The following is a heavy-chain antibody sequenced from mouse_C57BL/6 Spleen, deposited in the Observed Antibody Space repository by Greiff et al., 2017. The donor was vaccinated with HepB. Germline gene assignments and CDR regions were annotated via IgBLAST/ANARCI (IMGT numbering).Heavy chain of an antibody. CDR2: INPNNGGT. CDR1: GYTFTDYN. J-gene: IGHJ2*01. Sequence: EVHLVESGPELVKPGASVKMSCKASGYTFTDYNMHWVKQSHGKSLEWIGYINPNNGGTSYNQKFKGKATLTVNKSSSTAYMELRSLTSEDSAVYYCARALSIYYYGSSYYFDYWGQGTTLTVSS. CDR3: ARALSIYYYGSSYYFDY. V-gene: IGHV1-22*01. D-gene: IGHD1-1*01.